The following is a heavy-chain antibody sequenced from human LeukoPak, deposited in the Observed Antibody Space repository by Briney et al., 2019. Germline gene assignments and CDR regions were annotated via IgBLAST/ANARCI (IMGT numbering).Heavy chain of an antibody. CDR1: GFTFSSYS. V-gene: IGHV3-21*01. J-gene: IGHJ4*02. D-gene: IGHD4-11*01. Sequence: PGGSLRLSCAASGFTFSSYSMNWVRQAPGKGLEWVSSISNSSSYIYYADSVKGRFTISRANAKNSLYLQINSLRAEDTAVYYCARETGDYSNFPYYFDYWGQGTLVTVSS. CDR2: ISNSSSYI. CDR3: ARETGDYSNFPYYFDY.